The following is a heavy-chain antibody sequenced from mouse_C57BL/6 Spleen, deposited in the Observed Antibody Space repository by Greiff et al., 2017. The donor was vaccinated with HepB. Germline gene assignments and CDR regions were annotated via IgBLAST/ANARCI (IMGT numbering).Heavy chain of an antibody. J-gene: IGHJ4*01. V-gene: IGHV2-2*01. Sequence: VHLVESGPGLVQPSQSLSITCTVSGFSLTSYGVHWVRQSPGKGLEWLGVIWSGGSTDYNAAFISRLSISKDNSKSQVFFKMNSLQADDTAIYYCARKAYDYDEEYAMDYWGQGTSVTVSS. CDR3: ARKAYDYDEEYAMDY. CDR2: IWSGGST. D-gene: IGHD2-4*01. CDR1: GFSLTSYG.